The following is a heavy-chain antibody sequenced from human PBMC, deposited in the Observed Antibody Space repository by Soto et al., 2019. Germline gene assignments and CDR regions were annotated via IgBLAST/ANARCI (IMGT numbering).Heavy chain of an antibody. D-gene: IGHD1-1*01. CDR3: ARGEPTDF. Sequence: GASVKVSCKTSGYTFTNYGISWVRQAPGQGLEWMGWISDDDGKTNYAQKFQGRVTVTTDASTSTAYMELRSLRFDDTDVYYCARGEPTDFWGQGTLVTVSS. CDR2: ISDDDGKT. V-gene: IGHV1-18*04. J-gene: IGHJ4*02. CDR1: GYTFTNYG.